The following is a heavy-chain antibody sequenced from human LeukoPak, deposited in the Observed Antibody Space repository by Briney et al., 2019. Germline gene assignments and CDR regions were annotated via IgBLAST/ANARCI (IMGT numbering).Heavy chain of an antibody. CDR2: ISYDGSNK. CDR3: AREGAGYPDC. J-gene: IGHJ4*02. CDR1: GFTFSSYA. Sequence: GGSLRLSCAASGFTFSSYAMHWVRQAPGKGLEWVAVISYDGSNKYYADSVKGRFTISRDNAKNSLYLQMSSLRAEDTAVYYCAREGAGYPDCWGQGTLVTVSS. D-gene: IGHD1-1*01. V-gene: IGHV3-30*04.